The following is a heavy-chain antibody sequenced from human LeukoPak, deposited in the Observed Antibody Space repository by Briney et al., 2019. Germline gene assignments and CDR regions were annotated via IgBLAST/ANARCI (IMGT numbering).Heavy chain of an antibody. CDR3: ARVTGNQFDP. J-gene: IGHJ5*02. CDR2: INRDGSST. V-gene: IGHV3-74*01. CDR1: GFTFSNYW. Sequence: GGSLRLSCAASGFTFSNYWMHWVRQAPGKGLVWVSRINRDGSSTSFADSVRGRFTMSRDNAKNTLYLQMNSLRDEDTAVYYCARVTGNQFDPWGQGTLVTVSS.